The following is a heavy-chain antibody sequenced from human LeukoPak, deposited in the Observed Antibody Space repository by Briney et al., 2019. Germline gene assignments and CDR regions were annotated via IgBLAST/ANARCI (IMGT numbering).Heavy chain of an antibody. D-gene: IGHD3-16*02. Sequence: GASVKVSCMASGYTFTTYDINWVRQATGQGLEWMGWMNPNSGNTGYAQKFHGRVIFTRNPSINTAYMELSSLRSEDTAVYYCARIGLRGVIISRPLDYWGQGTLVTVSS. V-gene: IGHV1-8*01. CDR1: GYTFTTYD. CDR3: ARIGLRGVIISRPLDY. J-gene: IGHJ4*02. CDR2: MNPNSGNT.